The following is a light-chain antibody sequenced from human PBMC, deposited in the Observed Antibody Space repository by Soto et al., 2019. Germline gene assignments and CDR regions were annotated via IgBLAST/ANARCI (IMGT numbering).Light chain of an antibody. J-gene: IGLJ1*01. CDR2: EVT. CDR3: SSHTSGSTRV. Sequence: QSALTQPASVSGSPGQSIAISCTGTFSDVGGYDYVSWYQQHPDKAPKLMIYEVTKRPAGVSNRFSGSKSGNTASLTISGLPPEDEADYYCSSHTSGSTRVFGSGTKLTVL. CDR1: FSDVGGYDY. V-gene: IGLV2-14*01.